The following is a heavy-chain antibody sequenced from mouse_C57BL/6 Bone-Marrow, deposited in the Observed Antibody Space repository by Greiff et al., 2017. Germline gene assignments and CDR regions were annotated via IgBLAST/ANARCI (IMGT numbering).Heavy chain of an antibody. CDR1: GFTFSSYT. J-gene: IGHJ4*01. CDR2: ISGGGGNT. Sequence: DVKLVESGGGLVKPGGSLKLSCAASGFTFSSYTMSWVRQTPEKRLEWVATISGGGGNTYYPDSVKGRFTISRDNAKNTLYLQMSSLRSEDTALYYCARREYYAMDYWGQGTSVTVSS. CDR3: ARREYYAMDY. V-gene: IGHV5-9*01.